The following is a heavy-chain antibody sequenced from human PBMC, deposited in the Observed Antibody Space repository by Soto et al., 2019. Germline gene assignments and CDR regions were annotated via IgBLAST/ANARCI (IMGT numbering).Heavy chain of an antibody. CDR3: ASWLKGPDIGNYYYGMDV. J-gene: IGHJ6*01. CDR1: GGAFSDYA. CDR2: IMPIFRAP. V-gene: IGHV1-69*12. D-gene: IGHD2-15*01. Sequence: QVQLVQSGAEVKKPGSSVKVPCKASGGAFSDYAFSWVRQAPGQGLEWLGGIMPIFRAPDYAQKFQGRVTITADEFTRTAYMEMNSLRSEVTAVYYCASWLKGPDIGNYYYGMDVW.